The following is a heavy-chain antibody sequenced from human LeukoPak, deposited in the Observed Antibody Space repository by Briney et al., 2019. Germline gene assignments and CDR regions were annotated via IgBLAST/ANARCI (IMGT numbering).Heavy chain of an antibody. J-gene: IGHJ4*02. V-gene: IGHV1-3*01. CDR2: INAGNGNT. CDR3: VRSTRRDGYNYPQFDY. D-gene: IGHD5-24*01. Sequence: GASVKVSCKASGYTFTSYAMHWVRQAPGQRLEWMGWINAGNGNTKYSQKFQGRVTITRDTSASTAYMELSSLRSEDTAVYYCVRSTRRDGYNYPQFDYWGQGTLVTVSS. CDR1: GYTFTSYA.